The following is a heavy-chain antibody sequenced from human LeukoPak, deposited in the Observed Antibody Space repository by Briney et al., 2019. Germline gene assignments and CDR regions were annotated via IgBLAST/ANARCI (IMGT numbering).Heavy chain of an antibody. CDR1: GFTFSTFA. CDR3: ATYRQVLLPFES. D-gene: IGHD2-8*02. V-gene: IGHV3-23*01. J-gene: IGHJ4*02. Sequence: GGSLRLSCAASGFTFSTFATIWVRQPPGKGLEWVSSTFPSGGEIHYADSVRGRFTISRDNSKSTLSLQMNSLRAEDTAIYYCATYRQVLLPFESWGQGTLVTVSS. CDR2: TFPSGGEI.